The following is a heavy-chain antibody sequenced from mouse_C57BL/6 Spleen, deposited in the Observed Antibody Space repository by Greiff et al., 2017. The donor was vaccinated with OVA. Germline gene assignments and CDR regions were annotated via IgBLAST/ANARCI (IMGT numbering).Heavy chain of an antibody. CDR2: ISYDGSN. CDR3: ARGIYYGYDFDY. CDR1: GYSITSGYY. V-gene: IGHV3-6*01. J-gene: IGHJ2*01. D-gene: IGHD2-2*01. Sequence: EVKLQESGPGLVKPSQSLSLTCSVTGYSITSGYYWNWIRQFPGNKLEWMGYISYDGSNNYNPSLKNRISITRDTSKNQFFLKLNSVTTEDTATYYCARGIYYGYDFDYWGQGTTLTVSS.